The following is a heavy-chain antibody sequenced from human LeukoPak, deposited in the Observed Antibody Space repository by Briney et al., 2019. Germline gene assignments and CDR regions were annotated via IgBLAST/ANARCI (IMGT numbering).Heavy chain of an antibody. V-gene: IGHV4-4*07. CDR3: ARGGRDTNNEREYDH. D-gene: IGHD1/OR15-1a*01. J-gene: IGHJ4*02. CDR2: INTSGST. Sequence: SETLSLTCTVSGGPISYYYWTWIRQPAGKGLEWIGRINTSGSTNYNPSLRSRVTMSVDTSKNQFSLKLSSVTAADTAVYYCARGGRDTNNEREYDHWGQGTLVTVSS. CDR1: GGPISYYY.